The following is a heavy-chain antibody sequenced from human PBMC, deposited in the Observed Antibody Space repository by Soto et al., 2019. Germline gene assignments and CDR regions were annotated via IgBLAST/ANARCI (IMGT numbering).Heavy chain of an antibody. CDR1: GTSISSTFW. Sequence: QVYLRESGPRMVRPSGTLSLTCAVSGTSISSTFWWTWVRQTPGKGLEWIGEIYHTGSTKYNPSLTGRVTISVAKSNNPFSLDLRSVTGADTALYSCATLPPRIVVVTTAMPTWGQGVLVTFAS. D-gene: IGHD2-21*02. J-gene: IGHJ5*02. CDR2: IYHTGST. CDR3: ATLPPRIVVVTTAMPT. V-gene: IGHV4-4*02.